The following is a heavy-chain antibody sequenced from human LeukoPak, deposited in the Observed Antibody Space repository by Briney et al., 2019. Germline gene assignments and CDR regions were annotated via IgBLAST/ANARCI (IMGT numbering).Heavy chain of an antibody. J-gene: IGHJ5*02. Sequence: PSETLSLTCTVSGGSISSYYWSWIRQPPGKGLEWIGYIYYSGSTHYNPSLKSRVTISVDTSKNQFSLKLSSVTAADTAVYYCARDTNWFDRWGQGTLVTVSS. CDR3: ARDTNWFDR. V-gene: IGHV4-59*13. CDR2: IYYSGST. CDR1: GGSISSYY.